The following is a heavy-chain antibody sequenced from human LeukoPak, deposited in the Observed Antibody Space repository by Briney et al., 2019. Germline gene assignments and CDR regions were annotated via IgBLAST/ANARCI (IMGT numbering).Heavy chain of an antibody. CDR3: ARGQGYSSGWYQKGGWFDP. J-gene: IGHJ5*02. V-gene: IGHV1-69*04. CDR1: GGSFSSYV. CDR2: IIPVLGVS. D-gene: IGHD6-19*01. Sequence: SVKVSCKASGGSFSSYVITWVRQAPGQGLEWMGRIIPVLGVSNFAQKFQGRVTITAEKSTNTAHMELSRLESGDTAVYYCARGQGYSSGWYQKGGWFDPWGQGTLVTVSS.